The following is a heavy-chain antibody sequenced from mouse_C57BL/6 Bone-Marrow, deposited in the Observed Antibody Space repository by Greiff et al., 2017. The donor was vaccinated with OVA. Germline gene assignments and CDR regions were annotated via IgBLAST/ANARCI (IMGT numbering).Heavy chain of an antibody. Sequence: VMLVESGAELVRPGASVKLSCKASGYTFTDYYISWAKQRPGQGLEWIARIYPGSGNIYYNEKFKGKATLTAEKSSSTAYMQLSSLTSDDSAVYFCARSERLRDNFDYWGQGTTLTVSS. CDR1: GYTFTDYY. J-gene: IGHJ2*01. V-gene: IGHV1-76*01. CDR2: IYPGSGNI. CDR3: ARSERLRDNFDY. D-gene: IGHD2-2*01.